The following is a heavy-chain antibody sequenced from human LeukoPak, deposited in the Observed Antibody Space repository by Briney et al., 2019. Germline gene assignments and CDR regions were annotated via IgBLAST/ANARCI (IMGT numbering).Heavy chain of an antibody. D-gene: IGHD2-15*01. Sequence: ASVKVSCKASGYTFTSYDINWVRQATGQGLEWMGWMNPNSGNTGYAQKFQGRVTMTRNTSISTAYMELSSLRSEDTAVYYCAKIVVVAATPIDYRGQGTLVTVSS. CDR3: AKIVVVAATPIDY. V-gene: IGHV1-8*01. CDR1: GYTFTSYD. J-gene: IGHJ4*02. CDR2: MNPNSGNT.